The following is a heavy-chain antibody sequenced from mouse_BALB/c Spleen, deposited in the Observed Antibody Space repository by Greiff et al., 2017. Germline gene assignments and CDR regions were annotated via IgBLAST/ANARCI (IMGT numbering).Heavy chain of an antibody. Sequence: QVQLQQSGAELVRPGTSVKISCKASGYAFTNYWLGWVKQRPGHGLEWIGDIYPGSGNTYYNEKFKGKATLTADKSSSTAYMQLSSLTSEDSAVYFCARDRYDDAMDYWGQGTSVTVSS. J-gene: IGHJ4*01. D-gene: IGHD2-14*01. CDR1: GYAFTNYW. CDR3: ARDRYDDAMDY. CDR2: IYPGSGNT. V-gene: IGHV1-63*01.